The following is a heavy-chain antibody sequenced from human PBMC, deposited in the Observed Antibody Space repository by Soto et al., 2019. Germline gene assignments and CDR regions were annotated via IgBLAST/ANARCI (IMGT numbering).Heavy chain of an antibody. J-gene: IGHJ4*02. CDR3: ARRYGRYFDY. CDR2: IYYSGST. D-gene: IGHD4-17*01. CDR1: DGSISSYY. Sequence: QVQLQESGPGLVKPSETLSLTCTVSDGSISSYYWSWIRQPPGKGLEWIGYIYYSGSTNYNPSLKSRITISVDTSKNQFSLKLSSVTAADTAVYYCARRYGRYFDYWGQGTLVTVSS. V-gene: IGHV4-59*08.